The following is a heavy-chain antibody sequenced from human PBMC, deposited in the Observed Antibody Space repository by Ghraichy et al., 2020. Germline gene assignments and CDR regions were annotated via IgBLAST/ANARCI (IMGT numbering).Heavy chain of an antibody. CDR2: INHSGST. CDR3: ARSRHDFWNAYRVYCRDV. J-gene: IGHJ6*03. CDR1: GGSFSAYY. D-gene: IGHD3-3*01. V-gene: IGHV4-34*01. Sequence: ASLNISCAVYGGSFSAYYWNWIRQPPGKGLEWIGEINHSGSTNYNPSLKSRVTISVDTSQNQFSLRLSSVTAADTAVYYFARSRHDFWNAYRVYCRDVWGTGTTVTVSS.